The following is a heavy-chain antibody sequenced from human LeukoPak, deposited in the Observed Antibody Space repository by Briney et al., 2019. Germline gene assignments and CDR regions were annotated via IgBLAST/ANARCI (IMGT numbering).Heavy chain of an antibody. J-gene: IGHJ3*02. V-gene: IGHV4-61*01. D-gene: IGHD3-22*01. CDR1: GGSVSSGSYY. CDR3: ARDKGYYESSGYLKAFDI. Sequence: SETLSLTCTVSGGSVSSGSYYWSWIRQPPGKGLEWIGYIYYSGSTNYSPSLRSRVTISADTSKNQFSLKLSSVTAADTAVYYCARDKGYYESSGYLKAFDIWGQGTMVTVSS. CDR2: IYYSGST.